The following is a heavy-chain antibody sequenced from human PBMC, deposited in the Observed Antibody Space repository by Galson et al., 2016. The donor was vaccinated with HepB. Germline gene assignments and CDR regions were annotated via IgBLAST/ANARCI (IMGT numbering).Heavy chain of an antibody. D-gene: IGHD3-10*01. CDR2: ISASSGTI. V-gene: IGHV3-48*01. CDR1: GFRFSDYN. Sequence: SLRLSCAASGFRFSDYNMNWVRQAPGRGLEWVAYISASSGTIYYADSVKGRFTISRDNANNSLSLQMNSLRAEDTALYYCARPYTYYFGSGSYFDVLHYGMDVWGQGTTVTVSS. CDR3: ARPYTYYFGSGSYFDVLHYGMDV. J-gene: IGHJ6*02.